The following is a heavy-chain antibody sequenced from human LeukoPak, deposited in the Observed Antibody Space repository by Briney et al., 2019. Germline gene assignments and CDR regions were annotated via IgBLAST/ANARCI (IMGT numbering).Heavy chain of an antibody. V-gene: IGHV3-53*01. CDR2: IYSGGNT. D-gene: IGHD6-19*01. Sequence: GGSLRLSCTVSGFTVSSNSWSWVRQAPGKGLEWVSFIYSGGNTHYSDSVKGRFTISRDNSKNTLYLQMNSLRAEDTAVYYCAKAVTSRYYFDYWGQGTLVTVSS. CDR3: AKAVTSRYYFDY. J-gene: IGHJ4*02. CDR1: GFTVSSNS.